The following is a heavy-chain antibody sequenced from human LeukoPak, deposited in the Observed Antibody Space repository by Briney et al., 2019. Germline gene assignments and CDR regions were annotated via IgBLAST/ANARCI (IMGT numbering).Heavy chain of an antibody. D-gene: IGHD2-15*01. Sequence: PSETLSLTCTVSGYSISSGYYWGWIRQPPGKGLEWIGSIYHSGSTYYNPSLKSRVTISVDTSKNQFSLKLSSVTAADTAVYYCARVGTDCSGGSCYDWFDPWGQGTLVTVSS. V-gene: IGHV4-38-2*02. CDR3: ARVGTDCSGGSCYDWFDP. J-gene: IGHJ5*02. CDR1: GYSISSGYY. CDR2: IYHSGST.